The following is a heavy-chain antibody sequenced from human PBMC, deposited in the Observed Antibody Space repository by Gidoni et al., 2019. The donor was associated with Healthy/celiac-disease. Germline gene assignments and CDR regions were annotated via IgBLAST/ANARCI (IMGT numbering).Heavy chain of an antibody. CDR3: ARAPFVVVPAAIGNWFDP. D-gene: IGHD2-2*01. J-gene: IGHJ5*02. Sequence: QVQLVQSGAEVKKPGSSVKVSCKASGGTFSSYAISWVRQAPGQGLEWMGGIIPIFGTANYAQKFQGRVTITADKSTSTAYMELSSLRSEDTAVYYCARAPFVVVPAAIGNWFDPWGQGTLVTVSS. V-gene: IGHV1-69*06. CDR2: IIPIFGTA. CDR1: GGTFSSYA.